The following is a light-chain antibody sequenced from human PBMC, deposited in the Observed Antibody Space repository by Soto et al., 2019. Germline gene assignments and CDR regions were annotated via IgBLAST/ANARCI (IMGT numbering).Light chain of an antibody. V-gene: IGKV3-15*01. CDR2: DTS. CDR1: QSVSSS. CDR3: QQYVHWPPGA. J-gene: IGKJ1*01. Sequence: EIVVTQSPATLSFSPGERVTLSCRASQSVSSSLAWYQQRPGQAPRLLIYDTSTRAAGIAARFSGSGSGTEFTLTLSSLQSQDYAVYYCQQYVHWPPGAFGQGTTVEIK.